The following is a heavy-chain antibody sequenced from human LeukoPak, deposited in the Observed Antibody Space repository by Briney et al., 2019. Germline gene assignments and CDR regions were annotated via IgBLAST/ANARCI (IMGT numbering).Heavy chain of an antibody. Sequence: GGSLRLSCAASGFAFSSLAMGWVRQAPGKGLEWVSVISDSGDTTYYADSVKGRFTISRDNSKNTLYLQMNSLRAEDTAIYYCAKDARRSDGWYFCDHWGQGALVTVSS. CDR3: AKDARRSDGWYFCDH. D-gene: IGHD6-19*01. CDR2: ISDSGDTT. J-gene: IGHJ4*02. V-gene: IGHV3-23*01. CDR1: GFAFSSLA.